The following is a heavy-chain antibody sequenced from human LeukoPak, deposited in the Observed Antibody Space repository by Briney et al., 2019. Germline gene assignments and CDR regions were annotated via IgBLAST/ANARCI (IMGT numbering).Heavy chain of an antibody. V-gene: IGHV4-59*08. J-gene: IGHJ4*02. Sequence: PSETLSLTCNVSGGSISPYYWSWIRQSPGKGLELIGYIYYSGYTNYNPSLKSRVTISLDTSKSQFSLKLSSVTAADTAMYYCARGGFRACDYWGQGTLVTVSS. D-gene: IGHD3-16*01. CDR2: IYYSGYT. CDR3: ARGGFRACDY. CDR1: GGSISPYY.